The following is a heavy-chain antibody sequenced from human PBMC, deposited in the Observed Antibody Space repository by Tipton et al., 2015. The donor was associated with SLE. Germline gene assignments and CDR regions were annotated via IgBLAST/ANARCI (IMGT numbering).Heavy chain of an antibody. V-gene: IGHV4-4*07. D-gene: IGHD6-13*01. CDR3: ARGYSSSWYREFFDI. CDR2: IYNSGGT. Sequence: LRLSCTVSGGSISSYYWSWIRQPAGGGLEGIGRIYNSGGTNYNPSLMSRVTMSVDTSKNQFSLRLRSATAADTAFYYCARGYSSSWYREFFDIWGRGTLVTVSS. CDR1: GGSISSYY. J-gene: IGHJ2*01.